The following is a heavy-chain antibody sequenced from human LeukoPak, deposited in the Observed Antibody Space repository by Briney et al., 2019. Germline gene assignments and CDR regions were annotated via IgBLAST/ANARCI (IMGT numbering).Heavy chain of an antibody. CDR2: IKQDGSEK. J-gene: IGHJ4*02. Sequence: GGSLRLSCAASGIIITSYWMSWVRQTPGKGLEWVANIKQDGSEKNYVDSVKGRFTIFRDNARNSLYLQMNGLRAEDTAVYYCARTPNYIDFVYWGQGTLVTVSS. CDR1: GIIITSYW. V-gene: IGHV3-7*01. CDR3: ARTPNYIDFVY. D-gene: IGHD4/OR15-4a*01.